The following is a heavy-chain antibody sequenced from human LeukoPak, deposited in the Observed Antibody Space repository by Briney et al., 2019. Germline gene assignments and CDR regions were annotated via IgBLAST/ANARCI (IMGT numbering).Heavy chain of an antibody. CDR2: MSSDGNAM. D-gene: IGHD3-22*01. V-gene: IGHV3-30-3*01. J-gene: IGHJ4*02. CDR3: VREGEYYFDHSASFDY. CDR1: GFTFTAYL. Sequence: GRSLRLSCAASGFTFTAYLTYWVRQAPGKGLEWVAVMSSDGNAMFYADSVKGRFTISRDNSKNTLYLQMNSLRAEDTAVYYCVREGEYYFDHSASFDYWGQGTLVTVSS.